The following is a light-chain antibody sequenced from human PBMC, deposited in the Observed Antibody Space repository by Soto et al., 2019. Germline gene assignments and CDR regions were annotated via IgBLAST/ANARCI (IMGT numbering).Light chain of an antibody. V-gene: IGKV1-5*03. CDR3: QHYNSYSEA. J-gene: IGKJ1*01. Sequence: DIQRTQPPSTLSGAVGDRVTITCRASQTISSWLAWYQQKPGKAPKLLIYKASTLKSGVPSRFSGSGSGTEFTLTISSLQPDDFATYYSQHYNSYSEAFGQGTKVDIK. CDR1: QTISSW. CDR2: KAS.